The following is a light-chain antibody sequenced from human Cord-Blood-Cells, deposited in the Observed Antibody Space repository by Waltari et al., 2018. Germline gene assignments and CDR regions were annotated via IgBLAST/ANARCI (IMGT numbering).Light chain of an antibody. CDR3: QSADSSGTYKV. J-gene: IGLJ3*02. CDR2: KDR. CDR1: ALPKQY. Sequence: SYELTQPPSVSVSPGQTARITCSGDALPKQYAYWYQQKTGQAPVLVIYKDRERPAVIPERFSGASSGTTVTLTISGVQAEDEADYYCQSADSSGTYKVFCGGTKLTVL. V-gene: IGLV3-25*03.